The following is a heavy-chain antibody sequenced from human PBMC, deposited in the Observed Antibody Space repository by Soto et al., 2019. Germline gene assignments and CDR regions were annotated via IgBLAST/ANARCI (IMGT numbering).Heavy chain of an antibody. V-gene: IGHV3-33*01. Sequence: QVQLVDTGKSVVQPGRSLRLSCAASGFTYSAYGMHWVRQSPGKGLEWVAVVWFDGSHQYYGDSVKRRFAISRDNSRDTSHLPMKRIRVDDPALYYSLRESGILSFGSWGEGTLVTVSP. D-gene: IGHD3-10*01. CDR3: LRESGILSFGS. CDR2: VWFDGSHQ. CDR1: GFTYSAYG. J-gene: IGHJ4*02.